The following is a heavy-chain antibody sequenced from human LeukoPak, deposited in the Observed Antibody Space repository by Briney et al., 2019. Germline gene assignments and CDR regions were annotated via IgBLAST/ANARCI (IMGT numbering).Heavy chain of an antibody. V-gene: IGHV4-30-4*08. CDR2: IYYSGST. Sequence: WIRQPPGKGLEWIGYIYYSGSTYYNPSLKSRVTISVDTSKNQFSLKLSSVTAADTAVYYCARTYGDYWFDPWGQGTLVTVSS. J-gene: IGHJ5*02. CDR3: ARTYGDYWFDP. D-gene: IGHD4-17*01.